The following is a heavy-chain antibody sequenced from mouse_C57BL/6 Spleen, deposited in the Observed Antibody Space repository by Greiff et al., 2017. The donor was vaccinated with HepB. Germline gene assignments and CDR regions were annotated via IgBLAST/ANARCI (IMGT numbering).Heavy chain of an antibody. V-gene: IGHV5-17*01. D-gene: IGHD1-1*01. J-gene: IGHJ1*03. CDR1: GFTFSDYG. CDR3: ARQGTTVVASGYFDV. Sequence: DVQLVESGGGLVKPGGSLKLSCAASGFTFSDYGMHWVRQAPERGLEWVAYISSGSSTIYYADTVKGRFTISRDNAKNTLFLQMPSLRSEDTAMYYCARQGTTVVASGYFDVWGTGTTVTVSS. CDR2: ISSGSSTI.